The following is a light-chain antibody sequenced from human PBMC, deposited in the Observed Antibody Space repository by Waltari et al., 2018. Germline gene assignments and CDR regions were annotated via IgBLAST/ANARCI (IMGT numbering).Light chain of an antibody. CDR1: QSISTL. CDR2: KAS. Sequence: DIQMTQSPSTLSASVGDRVTITCRASQSISTLLAWYQQKPGKAPKLLIYKASSLESGVPSRFSGSGSGTEFTLTISSLQPDDFATYYCQQYNSYSPWTFGQGTKVEIK. CDR3: QQYNSYSPWT. J-gene: IGKJ1*01. V-gene: IGKV1-5*03.